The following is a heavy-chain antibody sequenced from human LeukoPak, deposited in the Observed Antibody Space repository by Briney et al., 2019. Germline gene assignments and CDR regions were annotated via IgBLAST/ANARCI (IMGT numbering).Heavy chain of an antibody. D-gene: IGHD3-10*01. CDR3: ATTTKGTYYYGSGSYSHGY. CDR1: GGTFSSYA. J-gene: IGHJ4*02. V-gene: IGHV1-69*01. Sequence: SVKVSCKASGGTFSSYAISWVRQAPGQGLEWMGGINPIFGTANYAQKFQGRVTITADESTSTAYMELSSLRSEDTAVYYCATTTKGTYYYGSGSYSHGYWGQGTLVTVSS. CDR2: INPIFGTA.